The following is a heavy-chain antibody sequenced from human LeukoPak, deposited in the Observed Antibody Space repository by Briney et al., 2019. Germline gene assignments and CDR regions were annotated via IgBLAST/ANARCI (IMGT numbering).Heavy chain of an antibody. CDR2: IYYSGST. D-gene: IGHD2-15*01. J-gene: IGHJ4*02. Sequence: PSETLSLTCTVSGGSISSYYWSWIRQPPGKGLEWIGYIYYSGSTNYNPSLKSRVTISVDTPKNQFSLKLSSVTAADTAVYYCARDVAATDYWAQGTLVTVSS. V-gene: IGHV4-59*01. CDR3: ARDVAATDY. CDR1: GGSISSYY.